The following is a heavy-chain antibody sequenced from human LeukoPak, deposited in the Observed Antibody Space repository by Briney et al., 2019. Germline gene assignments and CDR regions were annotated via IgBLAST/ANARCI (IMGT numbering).Heavy chain of an antibody. CDR1: GFTFSNAW. Sequence: GGSLRLSCAASGFTFSNAWMSWVRQAPGKGLEGVGRIKSKTDGGTTDYAAPVKGRFTISRDDSENTLHLQMDSLKTEDTAVYYCTTLSTTVVRQGDYWGQGTLVTVSS. CDR2: IKSKTDGGTT. J-gene: IGHJ4*02. D-gene: IGHD4-23*01. CDR3: TTLSTTVVRQGDY. V-gene: IGHV3-15*01.